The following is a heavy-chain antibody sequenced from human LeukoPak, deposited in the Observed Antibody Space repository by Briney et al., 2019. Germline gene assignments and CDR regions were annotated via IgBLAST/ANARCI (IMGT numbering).Heavy chain of an antibody. J-gene: IGHJ4*02. CDR2: ISYDGSNK. V-gene: IGHV3-30*03. D-gene: IGHD4-17*01. CDR3: ARGLDYGDYEGYFDY. Sequence: GGSLRLSCAASGFTFSSYGMHWVRQAPGKGLEWVAVISYDGSNKYYADSVKGRFTISRDNSKNTLYLQMNSLRAEDTAVYYCARGLDYGDYEGYFDYWGQGTLVTVSS. CDR1: GFTFSSYG.